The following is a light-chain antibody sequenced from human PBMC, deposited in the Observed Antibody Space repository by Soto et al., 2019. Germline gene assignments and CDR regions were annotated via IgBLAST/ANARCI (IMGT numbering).Light chain of an antibody. CDR1: QIVSDN. CDR3: QQFHNWPLT. Sequence: EIVMTQFPASLSVSPGERATLSCRASQIVSDNFAWCQHRPGQAPRLLIYGASTRATGIPARFSGSGSGTEFTLTISSLQSEDVAVYYCQQFHNWPLTFGGGTKVEIK. J-gene: IGKJ4*01. V-gene: IGKV3-15*01. CDR2: GAS.